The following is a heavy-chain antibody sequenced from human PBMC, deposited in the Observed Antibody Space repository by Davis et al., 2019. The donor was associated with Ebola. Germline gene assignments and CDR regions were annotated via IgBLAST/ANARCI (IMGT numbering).Heavy chain of an antibody. D-gene: IGHD6-13*01. J-gene: IGHJ4*02. CDR3: ALAAAGSDY. CDR1: GYTFTSYA. CDR2: INPNSGGT. V-gene: IGHV1-2*06. Sequence: ASVKVSCKASGYTFTSYAMHWVRQAPGQRLEWMGRINPNSGGTNYAQKFQGRVTMTRDTSISTAYMELSRLRSDDTAVYYCALAAAGSDYWGQGTLVTVSS.